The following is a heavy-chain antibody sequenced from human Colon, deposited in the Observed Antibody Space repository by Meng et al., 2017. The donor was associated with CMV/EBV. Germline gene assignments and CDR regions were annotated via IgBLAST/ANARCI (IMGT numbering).Heavy chain of an antibody. V-gene: IGHV1-69*04. CDR2: IIPFFGIT. CDR3: AREISSSFRFYFYYYGMDV. CDR1: GGTFSSYT. D-gene: IGHD6-6*01. J-gene: IGHJ6*02. Sequence: SVKVSCKTSGGTFSSYTINWVRQAPGQGLEWMGRIIPFFGITTYAQRFQGRVTITADKSTGTASMELSSLRSEDTAVYYCAREISSSFRFYFYYYGMDVWGRGTTVTVSS.